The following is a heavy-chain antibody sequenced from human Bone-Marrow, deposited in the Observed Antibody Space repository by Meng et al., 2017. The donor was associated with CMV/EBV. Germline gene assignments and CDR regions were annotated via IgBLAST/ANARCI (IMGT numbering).Heavy chain of an antibody. CDR1: GGSFSGYY. J-gene: IGHJ4*02. V-gene: IGHV4-34*01. CDR2: INHSGST. CDR3: ARGVDYYDSSGYYY. D-gene: IGHD3-22*01. Sequence: QVQRQQWGAGLLTPSESLPLTCASYGGSFSGYYWSWIRQSPGKGLEWIGEINHSGSTNYNPSLKSRVTISVDTSKNQFSLKLSSVTAADTAVYYCARGVDYYDSSGYYYWGQGTLVTVSS.